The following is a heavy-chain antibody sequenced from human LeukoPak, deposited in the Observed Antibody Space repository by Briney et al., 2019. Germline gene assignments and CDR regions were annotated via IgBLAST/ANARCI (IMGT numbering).Heavy chain of an antibody. Sequence: GGSLRLSCAASGFTFSSYAMSWVRQAPGKGLEWVSAISGSGGSTYYADSVKGRFTISRDNSKNTLHLQMNSLRAEDTAVYYCAKAPILRYFDWLLDDYGMDVWGQGTTVTVSS. J-gene: IGHJ6*02. V-gene: IGHV3-23*01. CDR2: ISGSGGST. CDR3: AKAPILRYFDWLLDDYGMDV. CDR1: GFTFSSYA. D-gene: IGHD3-9*01.